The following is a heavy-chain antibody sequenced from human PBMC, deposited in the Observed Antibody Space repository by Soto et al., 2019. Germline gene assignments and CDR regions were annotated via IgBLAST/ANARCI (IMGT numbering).Heavy chain of an antibody. D-gene: IGHD4-17*01. Sequence: ASVKVSCKASGYTFTSYAISWVRQAPGQGLEWMGWISAYNGNTNYAQKLPGRVTMTTHTSTSTDYMELRSLRYDDTAVYYCARDLTPIPDDYSDYVDAAEPKTLDYWGQGTLVTVSA. CDR2: ISAYNGNT. CDR1: GYTFTSYA. V-gene: IGHV1-18*04. J-gene: IGHJ4*02. CDR3: ARDLTPIPDDYSDYVDAAEPKTLDY.